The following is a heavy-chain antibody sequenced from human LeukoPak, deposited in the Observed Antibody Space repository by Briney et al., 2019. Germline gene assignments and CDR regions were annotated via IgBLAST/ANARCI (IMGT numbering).Heavy chain of an antibody. J-gene: IGHJ4*02. CDR1: GFTFSSYS. V-gene: IGHV3-21*01. D-gene: IGHD4-17*01. CDR3: ARDNYGDYIIDY. Sequence: PGGSLRLPCAASGFTFSSYSMNWVRQAPGKGLEWVSSISSSSSYIYYADSVKGRFTISRDNAKNSLYLQMNSLRAEDTAVYYCARDNYGDYIIDYWGQGTLVTVSS. CDR2: ISSSSSYI.